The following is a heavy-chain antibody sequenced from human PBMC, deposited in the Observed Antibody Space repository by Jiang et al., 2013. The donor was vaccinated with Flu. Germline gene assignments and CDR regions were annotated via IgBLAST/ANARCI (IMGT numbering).Heavy chain of an antibody. V-gene: IGHV5-51*01. CDR3: AKSGIAAVAGTRYGMDV. Sequence: EWMGVIYPGDSDTRYSPSFQGQVTISADKSISTAYLQWSSLKASDTAMYYCAKSGIAAVAGTRYGMDVWGQGTTVTVSS. CDR2: IYPGDSDT. J-gene: IGHJ6*02. D-gene: IGHD6-19*01.